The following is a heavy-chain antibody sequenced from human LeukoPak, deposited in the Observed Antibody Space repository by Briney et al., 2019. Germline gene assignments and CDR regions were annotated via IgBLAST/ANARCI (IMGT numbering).Heavy chain of an antibody. CDR3: ARRYFDY. D-gene: IGHD3-16*02. V-gene: IGHV3-7*01. J-gene: IGHJ4*02. CDR1: GFXFSRYG. Sequence: GGSLRLSCAASGFXFSRYGMHWVRQVPGKGLEWVANIKQDGSEKYYVDSVKGRFTISRDNAKNSLFLQMNSLRAEDTAVYYCARRYFDYWGQGTLVTVSS. CDR2: IKQDGSEK.